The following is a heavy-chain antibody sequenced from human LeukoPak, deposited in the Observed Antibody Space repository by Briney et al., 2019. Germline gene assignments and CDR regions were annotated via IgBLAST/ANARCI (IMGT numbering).Heavy chain of an antibody. CDR2: MKQDGSEK. CDR1: GFTFSSYW. J-gene: IGHJ4*02. Sequence: GGSLRLSCAASGFTFSSYWMSWVRQAPGKGLEWVANMKQDGSEKYYVDSVKGRFTISRDSAENSLYLQLNSLRAEDTAVYYCARSPYTSGWYGVGYWGQGTLVTVSS. V-gene: IGHV3-7*01. CDR3: ARSPYTSGWYGVGY. D-gene: IGHD6-19*01.